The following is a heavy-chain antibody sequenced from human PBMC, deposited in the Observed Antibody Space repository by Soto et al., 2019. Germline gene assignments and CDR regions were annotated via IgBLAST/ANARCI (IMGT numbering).Heavy chain of an antibody. CDR2: ISSSAATT. Sequence: EVQLLESGGGLVQPGGSLRLSCAASGFTFSSYAMSWVRQAPGKGLEWVSAISSSAATTFYADSVKGRFTVSRDNSKNTLYLQISRLRAEDTAVYYCARGPRYCSGYSCDYYMDVWGKGTTVTVSS. V-gene: IGHV3-23*01. J-gene: IGHJ6*03. CDR3: ARGPRYCSGYSCDYYMDV. D-gene: IGHD2-15*01. CDR1: GFTFSSYA.